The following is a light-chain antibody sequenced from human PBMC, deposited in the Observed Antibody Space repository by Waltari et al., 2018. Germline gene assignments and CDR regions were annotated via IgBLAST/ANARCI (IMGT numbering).Light chain of an antibody. V-gene: IGLV4-69*01. CDR2: VNRDGSH. J-gene: IGLJ3*02. Sequence: QLVLTQSPSASASLGASVKLTCTLSSGHSSNVLAWHQQPPEKGPRYLMKVNRDGSHSKGDEIPDRFSGSSSGAEHYLTISSLQSEDEADYYCQTGGHGTWVFGGGTKLTVL. CDR1: SGHSSNV. CDR3: QTGGHGTWV.